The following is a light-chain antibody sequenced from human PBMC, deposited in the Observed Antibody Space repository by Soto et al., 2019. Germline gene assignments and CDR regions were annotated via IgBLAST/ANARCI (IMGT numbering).Light chain of an antibody. CDR3: QQSYRSPYT. Sequence: IQLTQSPSSLSASVGDRVTVTCRASQSINIYLNWYQQKPGKAPTLLIYATSSLQSGVPSRFSGGGSRTDFTLTISSLQPEDFATYYCQQSYRSPYTFGQGTKLEI. CDR2: ATS. J-gene: IGKJ2*01. V-gene: IGKV1-39*01. CDR1: QSINIY.